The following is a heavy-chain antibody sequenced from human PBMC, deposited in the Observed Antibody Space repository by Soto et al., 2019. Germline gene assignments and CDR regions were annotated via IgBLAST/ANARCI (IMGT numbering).Heavy chain of an antibody. J-gene: IGHJ4*02. Sequence: SETLSLTCTVSGGSFSGYFWTWIRQPPGKGLEWLAEINHSGITNYNPSVESRVSMSVDTSKNRFSLRLYSVTAADTAVYYCVRGPYNYNSRYFDYWGRGTLVTVSS. V-gene: IGHV4-34*01. CDR1: GGSFSGYF. D-gene: IGHD1-1*01. CDR2: INHSGIT. CDR3: VRGPYNYNSRYFDY.